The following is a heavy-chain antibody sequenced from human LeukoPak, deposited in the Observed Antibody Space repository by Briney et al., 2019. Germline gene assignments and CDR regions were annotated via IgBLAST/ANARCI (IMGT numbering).Heavy chain of an antibody. CDR3: ARPYCNGGSCHDYFDY. CDR1: GYTFTSYD. CDR2: MNPYSGGT. Sequence: ASVKVSCKASGYTFTSYDINWVRQATGHGLEWMGWMNPYSGGTNYAQKFQGRVTMTRDTSISTAYMELRRLSSDDTAIYYCARPYCNGGSCHDYFDYWGQGTLVSVSS. J-gene: IGHJ4*02. D-gene: IGHD2-15*01. V-gene: IGHV1-2*02.